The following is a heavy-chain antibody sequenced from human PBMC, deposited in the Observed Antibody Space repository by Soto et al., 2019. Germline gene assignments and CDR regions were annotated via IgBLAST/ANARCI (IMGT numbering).Heavy chain of an antibody. J-gene: IGHJ5*02. D-gene: IGHD2-2*01. CDR2: ISSSGSTI. V-gene: IGHV3-48*03. CDR3: AREYPGDCSSTSCLNNWFDP. CDR1: GFTFSSYE. Sequence: PGGSLRLSCAASGFTFSSYEMNWVRQAPGKGLEWVSYISSSGSTIYYADSVKGRFTISRDNAKNSLYLQMNSLRAEDTAVYYCAREYPGDCSSTSCLNNWFDPWGQGTLVTVSS.